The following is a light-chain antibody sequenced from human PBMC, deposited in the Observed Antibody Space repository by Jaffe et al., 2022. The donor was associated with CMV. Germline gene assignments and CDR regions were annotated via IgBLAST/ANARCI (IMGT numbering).Light chain of an antibody. CDR3: AAWDDSLNGVV. CDR1: SSNIGSNI. CDR2: SNN. J-gene: IGLJ2*01. Sequence: QSVLTQPPSASGTPGQTVTISCSGSSSNIGSNIVNWYQQLPGTAPKVLIYSNNQRPSGVPDRFSGSKSGTSASLAISGLQSEDEADYYCAAWDDSLNGVVFGGGTKLTVL. V-gene: IGLV1-44*01.